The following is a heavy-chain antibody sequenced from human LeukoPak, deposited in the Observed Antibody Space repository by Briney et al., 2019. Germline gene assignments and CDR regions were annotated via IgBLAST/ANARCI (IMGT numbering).Heavy chain of an antibody. D-gene: IGHD6-6*01. CDR2: IFPGDSDT. V-gene: IGHV5-51*01. CDR3: ARPRDSSSFGPFDY. CDR1: GYTFTNFW. J-gene: IGHJ4*02. Sequence: GESLKISCKVSGYTFTNFWLGWVRKMPGKGLEWMGIIFPGDSDTRYSPSFQGQVTISADKSINTAYLQWRSLKASDTAIYYCARPRDSSSFGPFDYWGQGTLVTVSS.